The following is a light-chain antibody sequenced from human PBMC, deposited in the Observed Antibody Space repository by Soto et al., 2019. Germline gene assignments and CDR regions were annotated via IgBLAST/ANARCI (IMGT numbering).Light chain of an antibody. Sequence: QSALTQPPSASGTPGQSVTIPCTGTSSDVGDYNYVSWYQQHPGKAPKLMIYEVSRRPSGVPDRFSGSKSGNTASLTVSGLQAEDEADYYCSAFSANRVYLFGPGTKLTVL. CDR2: EVS. CDR1: SSDVGDYNY. J-gene: IGLJ1*01. V-gene: IGLV2-8*01. CDR3: SAFSANRVYL.